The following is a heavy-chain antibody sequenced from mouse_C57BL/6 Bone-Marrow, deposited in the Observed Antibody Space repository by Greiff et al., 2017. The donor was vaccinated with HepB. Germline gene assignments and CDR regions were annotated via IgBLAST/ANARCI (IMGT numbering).Heavy chain of an antibody. J-gene: IGHJ3*01. V-gene: IGHV5-6*01. CDR2: ISSGGSYT. CDR1: GFTFSSYG. CDR3: ARPHYDYDWFAY. D-gene: IGHD2-4*01. Sequence: EVNLVESGGDLVKPGGSLKLSCAASGFTFSSYGMSWVRQTPDKRLEWVATISSGGSYTYYPDSVKGRFTISRDNAKNTLFLQMTSLRSEDTAMYYCARPHYDYDWFAYWGQGTLVTVSA.